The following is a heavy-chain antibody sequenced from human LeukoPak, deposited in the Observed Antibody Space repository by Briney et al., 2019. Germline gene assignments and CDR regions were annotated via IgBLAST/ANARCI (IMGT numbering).Heavy chain of an antibody. CDR1: GFTFNSYT. J-gene: IGHJ4*02. Sequence: GGSLRLSCAASGFTFNSYTMSWVRQAPGKGLEWVSSISGSGDNTYYADSVKGRFTIFRGNSKNTLYLQMNSLRAEDTAVYYCAKLGRYQLPLDDYWGQGTLVTVSS. CDR3: AKLGRYQLPLDDY. V-gene: IGHV3-23*01. D-gene: IGHD2-2*01. CDR2: ISGSGDNT.